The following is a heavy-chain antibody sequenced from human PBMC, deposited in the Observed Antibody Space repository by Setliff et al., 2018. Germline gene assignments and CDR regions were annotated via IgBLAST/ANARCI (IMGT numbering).Heavy chain of an antibody. Sequence: SETLSLTCAVYGGSFNVYFWSWIRQPPGKGLEWIGEINHYGSTKYKSSLKSRVTISVDTSKNQFSLKLASVTAADTAVYYCGRVDFTMIQGVVGHWGQGTLVTVSS. CDR2: INHYGST. J-gene: IGHJ1*01. CDR1: GGSFNVYF. D-gene: IGHD3-10*01. V-gene: IGHV4-34*01. CDR3: GRVDFTMIQGVVGH.